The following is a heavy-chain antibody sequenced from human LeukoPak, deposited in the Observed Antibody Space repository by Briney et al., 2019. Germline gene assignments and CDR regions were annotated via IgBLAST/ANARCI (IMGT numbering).Heavy chain of an antibody. D-gene: IGHD3-9*01. CDR2: IKHDGST. Sequence: PSETLSLTCAVYGGSFSGDFWSWLRQSPGKGLEWIGEIKHDGSTTYNPSLKSRVTISVDTSKNQFSLKLSSVTAADTAVYYCARQYQSDYDILTGYTQTWFDPWGQGTLVTVSS. J-gene: IGHJ5*02. CDR3: ARQYQSDYDILTGYTQTWFDP. CDR1: GGSFSGDF. V-gene: IGHV4-34*01.